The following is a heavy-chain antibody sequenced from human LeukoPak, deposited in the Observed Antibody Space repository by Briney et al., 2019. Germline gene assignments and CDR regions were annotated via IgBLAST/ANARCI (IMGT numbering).Heavy chain of an antibody. CDR3: ARDDYGGNSPFDY. J-gene: IGHJ4*02. Sequence: GGSLRLSCAASGFTVSSNYMSWVRQAPGKGLEWVSVIYSGGSTYYADSVKGRFTISRDNSKNTLYLQMNSLRAEDTAVYYCARDDYGGNSPFDYWGQGTLVTVSS. D-gene: IGHD4-23*01. CDR1: GFTVSSNY. CDR2: IYSGGST. V-gene: IGHV3-53*01.